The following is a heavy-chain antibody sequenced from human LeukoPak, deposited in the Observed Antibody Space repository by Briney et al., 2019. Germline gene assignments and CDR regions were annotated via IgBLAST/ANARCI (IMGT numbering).Heavy chain of an antibody. V-gene: IGHV4-34*01. J-gene: IGHJ4*02. D-gene: IGHD4-23*01. CDR2: INHSGST. CDR3: ARNGGNSDYDY. Sequence: SETLSLTCAVYGGSFSGYYWSWIRQPPGKGLEWIGEINHSGSTNYNPSLKSRVTISVDTSKNQFSLKLSSVTAADTAVYYCARNGGNSDYDYWGRGTLVTVSA. CDR1: GGSFSGYY.